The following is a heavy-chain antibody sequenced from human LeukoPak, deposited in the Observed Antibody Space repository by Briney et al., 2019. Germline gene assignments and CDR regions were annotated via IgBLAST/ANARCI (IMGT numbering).Heavy chain of an antibody. D-gene: IGHD2-2*01. V-gene: IGHV1-18*01. CDR2: ISAYNGNT. CDR1: GYTFTSYG. Sequence: ASVKVSCKASGYTFTSYGISWVRQAPGQGLEWMGWISAYNGNTNYAQKLQGRVTMTTDTSTSTAYMELRSLRSDDTAVYYCARDPCSSTSCYSPPDYWGQGTLVTVSS. J-gene: IGHJ4*02. CDR3: ARDPCSSTSCYSPPDY.